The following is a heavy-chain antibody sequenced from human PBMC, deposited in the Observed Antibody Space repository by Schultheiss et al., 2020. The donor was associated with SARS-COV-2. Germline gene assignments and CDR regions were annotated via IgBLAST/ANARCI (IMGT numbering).Heavy chain of an antibody. V-gene: IGHV3-74*01. Sequence: GGSLRLSCAASGFTFSSYAMSWVRQAPGKGLEWVSRINSDGNSTSYADSVKGRFTISRDNAKNTLYLQMNSLRAEDTAVYYCARDGPTGYYYYGMDVWGQGTTVTVSS. CDR1: GFTFSSYA. J-gene: IGHJ6*02. CDR2: INSDGNST. CDR3: ARDGPTGYYYYGMDV.